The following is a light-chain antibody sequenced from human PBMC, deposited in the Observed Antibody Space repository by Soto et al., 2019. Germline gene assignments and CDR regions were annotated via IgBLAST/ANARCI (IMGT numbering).Light chain of an antibody. Sequence: QSVLTQPASVSGSPGQSITISCTGTSSDVGGYNSVSWYQQHPGKAPKLVIYEVTNRPSGISNRFSGSKSGNTASLTISGLQAVDQAHYYCSSYTSSSTRVFGTGTKVTVL. J-gene: IGLJ1*01. CDR1: SSDVGGYNS. V-gene: IGLV2-14*01. CDR3: SSYTSSSTRV. CDR2: EVT.